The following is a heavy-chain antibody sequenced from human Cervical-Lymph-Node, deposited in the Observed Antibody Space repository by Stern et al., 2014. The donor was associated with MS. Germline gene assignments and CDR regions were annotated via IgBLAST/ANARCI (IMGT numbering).Heavy chain of an antibody. CDR3: ARDSDPTTVTNKGDY. V-gene: IGHV1-69*01. D-gene: IGHD4-17*01. Sequence: QVQLVQSGAEVKKPGASVKVSCKASGCTFSSYAISWVRQAPGQGLEWMGGIIPIFGTANYAQKFQGRVTITADESTSTAYMELSSLRSEDTAVYYCARDSDPTTVTNKGDYWGQGTLVTVSS. J-gene: IGHJ4*02. CDR2: IIPIFGTA. CDR1: GCTFSSYA.